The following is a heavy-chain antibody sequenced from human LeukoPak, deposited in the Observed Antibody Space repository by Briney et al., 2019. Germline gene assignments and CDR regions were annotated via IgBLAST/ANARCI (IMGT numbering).Heavy chain of an antibody. V-gene: IGHV4-59*01. CDR3: ASSLTMVRGVIPDAFDI. D-gene: IGHD3-10*01. CDR2: IYYSGST. CDR1: GGSISTYY. Sequence: SETLSLTFTVSGGSISTYYWNWIRQPPGKGLEWIGSIYYSGSTNYNPSLKSRVTISVDTSKNHFSLKLSSVTAADTAVYYCASSLTMVRGVIPDAFDIWGQGTMVTVSS. J-gene: IGHJ3*02.